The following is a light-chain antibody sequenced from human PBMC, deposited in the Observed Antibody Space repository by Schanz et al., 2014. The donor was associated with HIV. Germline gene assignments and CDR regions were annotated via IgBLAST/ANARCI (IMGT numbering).Light chain of an antibody. CDR1: SSDVGGFNY. V-gene: IGLV2-14*03. J-gene: IGLJ2*01. CDR3: QSYDSGLSGIL. Sequence: QSALTQPASVSGSPGQSITISCTGTSSDVGGFNYVSWYQQHPGKAPKVMIYDVRNRPSGVSNRFSGSKSGNTASLTISGLQADDEADYYCQSYDSGLSGILFGGGTKLTVL. CDR2: DVR.